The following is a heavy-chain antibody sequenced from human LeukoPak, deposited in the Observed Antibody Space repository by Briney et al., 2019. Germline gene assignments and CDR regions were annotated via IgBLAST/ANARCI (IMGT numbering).Heavy chain of an antibody. CDR3: AKEKYSSGWYPYGMDV. D-gene: IGHD6-19*01. V-gene: IGHV3-23*01. CDR1: GXTFSSYA. CDR2: ISGSGGST. Sequence: GGSLRLSCAASGXTFSSYAMSWVRQAPGKGLEWVSAISGSGGSTYYADSVKGRFTISRDNSKNTLYLQMNSLRAEDTAVYYCAKEKYSSGWYPYGMDVWGQGTTVSVSS. J-gene: IGHJ6*02.